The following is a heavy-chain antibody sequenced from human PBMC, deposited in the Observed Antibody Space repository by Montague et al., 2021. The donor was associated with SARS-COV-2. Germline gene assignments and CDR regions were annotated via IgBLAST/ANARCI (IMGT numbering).Heavy chain of an antibody. CDR2: INHGGST. CDR3: ARLRDGVVPSPILGVGPYYSYYYMDV. D-gene: IGHD3-10*01. Sequence: SETLSLTCAVHGTSFSGYYWNWICQPPGKGLEWIGEINHGGSTKYSPSLKSRLTISADTSKNKFSLKLTSVAAADTAVYYCARLRDGVVPSPILGVGPYYSYYYMDVWGRGTTVTVSS. V-gene: IGHV4-34*01. CDR1: GTSFSGYY. J-gene: IGHJ6*03.